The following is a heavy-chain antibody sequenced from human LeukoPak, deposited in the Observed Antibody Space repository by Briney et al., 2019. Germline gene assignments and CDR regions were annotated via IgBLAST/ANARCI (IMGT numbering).Heavy chain of an antibody. Sequence: ASVKVSCKASGGTFSSYAISWVRQAPGQGLEWMGGIIPILGIVNYAQKFQGRVTITADKSTSTAYMELISLRSQDTAVYYCARDNVYSRVGYWGQGTLVTVSS. CDR2: IIPILGIV. V-gene: IGHV1-69*04. CDR3: ARDNVYSRVGY. D-gene: IGHD6-13*01. CDR1: GGTFSSYA. J-gene: IGHJ4*02.